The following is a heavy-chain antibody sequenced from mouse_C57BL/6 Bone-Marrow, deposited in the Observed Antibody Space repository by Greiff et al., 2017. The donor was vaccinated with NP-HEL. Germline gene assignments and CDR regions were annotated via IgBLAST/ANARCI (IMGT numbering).Heavy chain of an antibody. Sequence: VQLKQSGAELVRPGASVKLSCTASGFNIKDDYMHWVKQRPEQGLEWIGWIDPENGDTEYASKFQGKATITADTSSNTAYLQLSSLPSEDTAVYYCTTYYYAMDYWGQGTSVTVSS. J-gene: IGHJ4*01. CDR3: TTYYYAMDY. CDR1: GFNIKDDY. CDR2: IDPENGDT. V-gene: IGHV14-4*01.